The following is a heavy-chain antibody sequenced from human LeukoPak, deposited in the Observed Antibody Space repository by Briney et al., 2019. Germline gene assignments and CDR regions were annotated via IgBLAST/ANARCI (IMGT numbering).Heavy chain of an antibody. CDR2: IYYSGST. V-gene: IGHV4-59*08. Sequence: PSETLSLTCTVSGGSISSYYWSWIRQPPGKGLEWIGYIYYSGSTNYNPSLKSRVTISVGTSKNQFSLKLSSVTAADTAVYYCARGRIIAARPVDYWGQGTLVTVSS. J-gene: IGHJ4*02. CDR3: ARGRIIAARPVDY. CDR1: GGSISSYY. D-gene: IGHD6-6*01.